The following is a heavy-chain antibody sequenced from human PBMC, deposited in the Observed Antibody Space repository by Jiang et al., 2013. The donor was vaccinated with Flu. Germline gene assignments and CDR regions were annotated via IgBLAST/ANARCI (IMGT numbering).Heavy chain of an antibody. CDR3: ARDIGDPRSPRNDAF. CDR2: LWYDGTTE. CDR1: GFTFRSCG. J-gene: IGHJ3*01. Sequence: VQLVESGGGVVQPGRSLRLSCAVSGFTFRSCGMHWVRQTPGKGLEWVAVLWYDGTTEYYADSVKGRFTISRDNSENTLYLQMNSLRAEDTAVYYCARDIGDPRSPRNDAF. V-gene: IGHV3-33*01. D-gene: IGHD1-14*01.